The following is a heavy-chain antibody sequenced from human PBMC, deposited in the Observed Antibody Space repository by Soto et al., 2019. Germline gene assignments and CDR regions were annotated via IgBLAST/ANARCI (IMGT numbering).Heavy chain of an antibody. Sequence: VQLVESGGGLVQPGGSLRLSCAASGFTFSSYSMNWVRQAPGKGLEWVSYISSSSSTIYYADSVKGRFTISRDNAKNSLYLQMNSLRAEDTAVYYCARESLRIFDYWGQGTLVTVSS. V-gene: IGHV3-48*01. CDR2: ISSSSSTI. D-gene: IGHD4-17*01. J-gene: IGHJ4*02. CDR3: ARESLRIFDY. CDR1: GFTFSSYS.